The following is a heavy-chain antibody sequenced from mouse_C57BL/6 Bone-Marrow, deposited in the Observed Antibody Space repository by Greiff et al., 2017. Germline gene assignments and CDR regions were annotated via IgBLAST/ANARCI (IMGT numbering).Heavy chain of an antibody. CDR3: ARCPFYYYGSLDY. CDR1: GYTFTSYW. V-gene: IGHV1-50*01. D-gene: IGHD1-1*01. Sequence: QVQLQQPGAELVKPGASVKLSCKASGYTFTSYWMQWVKQRPGQGLEWIGEIDPSDSYTNYNQKFKGKATLTVDTSSITAYMQLSSLTSEDSAVYYCARCPFYYYGSLDYWGQGTTLTVSS. J-gene: IGHJ2*01. CDR2: IDPSDSYT.